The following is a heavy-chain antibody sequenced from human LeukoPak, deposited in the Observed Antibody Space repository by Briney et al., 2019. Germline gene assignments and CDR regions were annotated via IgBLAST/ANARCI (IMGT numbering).Heavy chain of an antibody. J-gene: IGHJ4*02. D-gene: IGHD2-2*03. CDR2: IGSSSSYV. Sequence: PGGSLRLSCAASGFTFSSYSMNWVRQAPGKGLEWVSSIGSSSSYVYDADSVKGRFTISRDNAKNSLYLQMNSLRAEDTAVYYCARAAPVGYCSSTSCYGEYFDYWGQGTLVTVSS. CDR3: ARAAPVGYCSSTSCYGEYFDY. CDR1: GFTFSSYS. V-gene: IGHV3-21*01.